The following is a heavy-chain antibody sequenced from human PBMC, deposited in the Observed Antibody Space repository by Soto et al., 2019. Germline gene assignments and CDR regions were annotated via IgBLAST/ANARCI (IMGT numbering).Heavy chain of an antibody. D-gene: IGHD2-15*01. CDR2: INHSGST. J-gene: IGHJ6*03. V-gene: IGHV4-34*01. CDR1: GGSFSGYY. CDR3: ARGSYCSGGSCYSRGRYCMDV. Sequence: TSETLSLTCAVYGGSFSGYYWSWIRQPPGKGLEWIGEINHSGSTNYNPSLKSRVTISVDTSKNQFSLKLSSVTAADTAVYYCARGSYCSGGSCYSRGRYCMDVWGKGTTVTVSS.